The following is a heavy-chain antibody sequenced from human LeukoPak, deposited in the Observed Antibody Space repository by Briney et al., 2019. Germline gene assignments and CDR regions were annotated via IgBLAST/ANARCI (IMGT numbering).Heavy chain of an antibody. V-gene: IGHV3-43*02. CDR2: ISGDGGST. D-gene: IGHD1-26*01. CDR1: GFTFDDYA. CDR3: VGGDADLPTVY. Sequence: GGSLRLSCAASGFTFDDYAMHWVRQAPGKGLEWVSLISGDGGSTYYADSVKGRFTISRDNSKNSLYLQMNSLRTEDTALYYCVGGDADLPTVYWGQGTLVTVSS. J-gene: IGHJ4*02.